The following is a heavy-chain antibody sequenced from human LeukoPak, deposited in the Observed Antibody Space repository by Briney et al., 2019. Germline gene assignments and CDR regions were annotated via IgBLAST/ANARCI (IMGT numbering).Heavy chain of an antibody. CDR1: GGSISSYY. D-gene: IGHD3-22*01. J-gene: IGHJ3*02. Sequence: SETLSLTCTVSGGSISSYYWSWIRQPPGKGLEWIGHIYYSGSTNYNPSLKSRVTISVDTSKNQFSLKLSSVTAADTAVYYCARVSSGYYYRPDAFDIWGQGTMVTVSS. CDR3: ARVSSGYYYRPDAFDI. V-gene: IGHV4-59*01. CDR2: IYYSGST.